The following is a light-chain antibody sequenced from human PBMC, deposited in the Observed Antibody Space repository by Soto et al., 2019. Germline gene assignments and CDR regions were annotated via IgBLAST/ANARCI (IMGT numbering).Light chain of an antibody. CDR2: GAS. CDR3: QVYGSSPKT. V-gene: IGKV3-20*01. CDR1: QTVSSNQ. Sequence: EIVLTQSPGTLSLSPGERATLSCRATQTVSSNQLAWYQQKPGQAPTLLIHGASTRAAGIPDRFSGSRFGTDFTLTISRLEPEDFAVYYCQVYGSSPKTFGQATKVEVK. J-gene: IGKJ1*01.